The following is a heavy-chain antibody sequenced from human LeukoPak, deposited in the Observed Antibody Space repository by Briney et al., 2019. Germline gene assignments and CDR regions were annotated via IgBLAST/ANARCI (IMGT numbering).Heavy chain of an antibody. V-gene: IGHV3-21*01. CDR2: NSSSSSYI. D-gene: IGHD3-3*02. CDR1: GFTFSSYS. CDR3: ARGVRRIFGVVIIRPGAFDI. J-gene: IGHJ3*02. Sequence: GGSLRLSCAASGFTFSSYSMNWVRQAPGKGLEWVSSNSSSSSYIYYADSVKGRFTISRDNAKNSLYLQMNSLRAEDTAVCYCARGVRRIFGVVIIRPGAFDIWGQGTMVTVSS.